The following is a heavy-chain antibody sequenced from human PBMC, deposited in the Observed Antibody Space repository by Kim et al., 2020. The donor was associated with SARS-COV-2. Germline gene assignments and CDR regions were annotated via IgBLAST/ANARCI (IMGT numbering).Heavy chain of an antibody. J-gene: IGHJ4*02. CDR2: ISGYSRTI. V-gene: IGHV3-48*01. Sequence: GGSLRLSCAASGFRFNDYSMSWVRQAPGRGLEWISYISGYSRTINYADSVKGRFTISRDNVKNSLFLQMNSLRVEDTAVYYCARAGKNYYDSSGLNDYWGQGTLVTVSS. CDR1: GFRFNDYS. D-gene: IGHD3-22*01. CDR3: ARAGKNYYDSSGLNDY.